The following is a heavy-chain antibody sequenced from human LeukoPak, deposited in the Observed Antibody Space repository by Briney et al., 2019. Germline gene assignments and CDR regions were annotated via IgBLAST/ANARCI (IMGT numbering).Heavy chain of an antibody. CDR2: IYYSGST. J-gene: IGHJ4*02. V-gene: IGHV4-39*01. Sequence: SETLSLTCTVSGGSISSSSYYWGWIRQPPGKGLEWIGSIYYSGSTYYNPSLKSRVTISVDTSKNQFSLKLSSVTAADTAVYYCARQASSGYILSFDYWGQGTLVTVSS. CDR3: ARQASSGYILSFDY. CDR1: GGSISSSSYY. D-gene: IGHD3-22*01.